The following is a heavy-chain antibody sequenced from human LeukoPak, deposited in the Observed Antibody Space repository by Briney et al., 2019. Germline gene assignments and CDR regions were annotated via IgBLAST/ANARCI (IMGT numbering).Heavy chain of an antibody. CDR2: IKQDGSEK. V-gene: IGHV3-7*03. Sequence: GGSLRLTCAASGFPFSNHWMHWVRQVPGKGLEWVANIKQDGSEKYYVDSVKGRFTISRDNAKNSLYLQMNSLRAEDTAVYYCARERSGSIGTFDYWGQGTLVTVSS. CDR3: ARERSGSIGTFDY. D-gene: IGHD6-13*01. J-gene: IGHJ4*02. CDR1: GFPFSNHW.